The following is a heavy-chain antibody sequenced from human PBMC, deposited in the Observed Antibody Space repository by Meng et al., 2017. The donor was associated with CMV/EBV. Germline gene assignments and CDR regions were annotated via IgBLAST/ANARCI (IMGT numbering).Heavy chain of an antibody. D-gene: IGHD3-3*01. J-gene: IGHJ6*02. V-gene: IGHV4-59*12. Sequence: SETLSLTCTVSGGPISSYYWSWIRQPPGKGLEWIGYIYYSGSTYYNLSLKSRVTISVDTSKNQFSLKLSSVTAADTAVYYCARDYSGEDDFWRGYQTVYYYYGMDVWGQGTTVTVSS. CDR1: GGPISSYY. CDR3: ARDYSGEDDFWRGYQTVYYYYGMDV. CDR2: IYYSGST.